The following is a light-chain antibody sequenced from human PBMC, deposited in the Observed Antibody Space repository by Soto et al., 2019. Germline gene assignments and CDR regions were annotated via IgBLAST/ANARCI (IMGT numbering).Light chain of an antibody. Sequence: QSALTQPPSASGSPGQSVTISCTGTSSDVGGYNYVSWYQQHPGKTPKLMISEVSKRPSGVPHRFSGPKSGNTASLTVSGLQAEDEADYYCSSFAGNNNLVFGGGTKLTVL. V-gene: IGLV2-8*01. CDR1: SSDVGGYNY. CDR2: EVS. CDR3: SSFAGNNNLV. J-gene: IGLJ2*01.